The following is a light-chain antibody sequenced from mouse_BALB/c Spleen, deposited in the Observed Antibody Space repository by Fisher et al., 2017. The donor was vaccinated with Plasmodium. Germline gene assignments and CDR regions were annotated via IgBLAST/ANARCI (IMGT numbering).Light chain of an antibody. CDR1: QSISNN. CDR3: QQSNNWPLT. Sequence: DIVLTQSTATLSVTPGDSVSLSCRANQSISNNLHWYQQKSHESPRLLINYTSQSISGIPSRFSGSGSGTDFTLRINSVETEDFGMFFCQQSNNWPLTFGTGTKLELK. CDR2: YTS. V-gene: IGKV5-43*01. J-gene: IGKJ5*01.